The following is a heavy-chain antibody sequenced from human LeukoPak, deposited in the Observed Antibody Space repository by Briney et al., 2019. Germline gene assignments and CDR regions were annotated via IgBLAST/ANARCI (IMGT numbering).Heavy chain of an antibody. J-gene: IGHJ4*02. CDR3: ARALSYCSSTSCYPYYFDY. V-gene: IGHV4-30-2*01. Sequence: PSQTLSLTCAVSGGSISSGGYSWSWIRQPPGKGLEWIGYIYHSGSTYYNPSLKSRVTISVDRFKNQFSLKLSSVTAADTAVYYCARALSYCSSTSCYPYYFDYWGQGTLVTVSS. CDR2: IYHSGST. CDR1: GGSISSGGYS. D-gene: IGHD2-2*01.